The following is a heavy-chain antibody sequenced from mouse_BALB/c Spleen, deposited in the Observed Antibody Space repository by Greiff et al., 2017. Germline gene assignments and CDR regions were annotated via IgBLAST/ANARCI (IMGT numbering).Heavy chain of an antibody. CDR2: ISSGSSTI. Sequence: DVMLVESGGGLVQPGGSRKLSCAASGFTFSSFGMHWVRQAPEKGLEWVAYISSGSSTIYYADTVKGRFTISRDNPKNTLFLQMTSLRSEDTAMYYCARCIGTRAWFAYWGQGTLVTVSA. V-gene: IGHV5-17*02. D-gene: IGHD4-1*01. J-gene: IGHJ3*01. CDR1: GFTFSSFG. CDR3: ARCIGTRAWFAY.